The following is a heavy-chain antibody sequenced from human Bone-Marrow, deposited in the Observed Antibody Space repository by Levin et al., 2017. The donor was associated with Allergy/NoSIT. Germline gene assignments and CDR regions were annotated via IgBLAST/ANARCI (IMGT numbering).Heavy chain of an antibody. D-gene: IGHD5-18*01. CDR3: ARIPDTTSGVDC. V-gene: IGHV4-31*01. J-gene: IGHJ4*02. CDR2: IYDSGST. CDR1: GGSIRSGGYY. Sequence: SETLSLTCTVSGGSIRSGGYYWSWLRQHPGMGLEWIVYIYDSGSTSYNPSLDSLAAISVDTSKNLFYLKLSFLTAADTAVYYCARIPDTTSGVDCRGQGTMVTVS.